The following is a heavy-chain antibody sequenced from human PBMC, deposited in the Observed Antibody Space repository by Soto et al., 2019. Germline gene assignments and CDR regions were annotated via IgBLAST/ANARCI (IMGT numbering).Heavy chain of an antibody. V-gene: IGHV4-34*01. CDR2: INNSGST. CDR1: GGSFSGYY. Sequence: SETLSLTCAVYGGSFSGYYWSWIRQPPGKGLEWIGEINNSGSTNYNPSLKSRVTISVDTSKNQFSLKLSSVTAADTAVYYCARGPDTFDYWGQGTLVTVSS. J-gene: IGHJ4*02. CDR3: ARGPDTFDY.